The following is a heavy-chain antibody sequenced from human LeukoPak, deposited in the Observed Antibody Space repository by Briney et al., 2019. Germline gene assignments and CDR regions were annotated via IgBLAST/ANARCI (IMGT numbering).Heavy chain of an antibody. Sequence: SETLSLTCAVYIESFSGYHWNWIRQTPGKGLEWIGEISDSGTTNINPSLRRRVSLSIDTSKNQFSLDMRSMTAADTAVYYCARQNYDYVWGSSFYYYMDVWGKGTTVTISS. D-gene: IGHD3-16*01. J-gene: IGHJ6*03. CDR2: ISDSGTT. CDR1: IESFSGYH. CDR3: ARQNYDYVWGSSFYYYMDV. V-gene: IGHV4-34*01.